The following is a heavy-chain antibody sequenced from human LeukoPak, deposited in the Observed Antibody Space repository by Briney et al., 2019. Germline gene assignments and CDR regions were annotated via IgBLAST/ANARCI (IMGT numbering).Heavy chain of an antibody. Sequence: GASVKVSCKASGYTFTSYGISWVRQAPGQGLEWMGWISAYNGNTNSAQKLQGRVTMTTATSPSTANMELRSLRSDDTAAYYCASAPASGDSALDYWGQGTLVTVSS. CDR1: GYTFTSYG. V-gene: IGHV1-18*01. CDR3: ASAPASGDSALDY. D-gene: IGHD7-27*01. CDR2: ISAYNGNT. J-gene: IGHJ4*02.